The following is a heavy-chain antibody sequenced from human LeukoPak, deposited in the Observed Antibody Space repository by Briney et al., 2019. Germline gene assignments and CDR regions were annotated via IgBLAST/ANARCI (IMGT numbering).Heavy chain of an antibody. CDR3: ARQGGSISGFYYYYYMDV. Sequence: SETLSLTCTVSGYSISSGYYWSWIRQPAGKGLEWIGRIYTSGSTNYNPSLKSRVTMSVDTSKNQFSLKLSSVTAAGTAVYYCARQGGSISGFYYYYYMDVWGKGTTVTVSS. D-gene: IGHD1-14*01. J-gene: IGHJ6*03. CDR1: GYSISSGYY. CDR2: IYTSGST. V-gene: IGHV4-4*07.